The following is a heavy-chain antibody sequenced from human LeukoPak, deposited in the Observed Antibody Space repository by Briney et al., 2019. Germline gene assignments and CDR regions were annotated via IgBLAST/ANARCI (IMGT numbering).Heavy chain of an antibody. V-gene: IGHV3-21*01. Sequence: GGSLRLSCAASGFTFSRSDMNWVRQAPGKGLEWVSSISSSSSYIYYADSVKGRFTISRDNAKNSLYLQMNSLRAEDTAVYYCASKNQYYYYYMDVWGKGTTVTVSS. J-gene: IGHJ6*03. D-gene: IGHD1-14*01. CDR2: ISSSSSYI. CDR1: GFTFSRSD. CDR3: ASKNQYYYYYMDV.